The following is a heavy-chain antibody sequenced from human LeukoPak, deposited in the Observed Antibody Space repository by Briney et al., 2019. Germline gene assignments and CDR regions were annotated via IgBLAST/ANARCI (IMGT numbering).Heavy chain of an antibody. CDR1: GGSLSSYY. V-gene: IGHV4-59*01. CDR3: ARGGWNKFDY. D-gene: IGHD3-22*01. CDR2: IFYSGTT. J-gene: IGHJ4*02. Sequence: SETLSLTCTVSGGSLSSYYWSWIRQPPGKGLEWIGFIFYSGTTNYNPSLKSRVTISVDTSKNQFSLKLSSVTAADTAVYYCARGGWNKFDYWGQGTLVTVSS.